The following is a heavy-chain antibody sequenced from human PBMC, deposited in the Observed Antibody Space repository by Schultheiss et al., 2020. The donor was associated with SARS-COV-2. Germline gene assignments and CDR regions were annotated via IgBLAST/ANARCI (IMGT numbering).Heavy chain of an antibody. J-gene: IGHJ4*02. CDR3: AKDSQITMIVVVIYYFDY. Sequence: GGSLRLSCAASGFTFSSYAMSWVRQAPGKGLEWVSAISGSGGSTYYADSVKGRFTISRDNSKNTLYLQMNSLRAEDTAVYYCAKDSQITMIVVVIYYFDYWGQGTLVTVSS. CDR1: GFTFSSYA. V-gene: IGHV3-23*01. CDR2: ISGSGGST. D-gene: IGHD3-22*01.